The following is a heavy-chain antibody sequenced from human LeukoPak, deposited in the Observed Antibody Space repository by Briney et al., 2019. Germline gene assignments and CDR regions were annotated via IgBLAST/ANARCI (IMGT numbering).Heavy chain of an antibody. V-gene: IGHV1-58*02. Sequence: SVKVSCKTSGFTFSSSAMQWVRQARGQRVEWIGLIVVDSGNTNYAQKFQERVTITRDMSTSTAYMELSSLRSEDTAVYYCAAGRSQWLFAFDIWGQGTMVTVSS. J-gene: IGHJ3*02. CDR2: IVVDSGNT. CDR3: AAGRSQWLFAFDI. D-gene: IGHD6-19*01. CDR1: GFTFSSSA.